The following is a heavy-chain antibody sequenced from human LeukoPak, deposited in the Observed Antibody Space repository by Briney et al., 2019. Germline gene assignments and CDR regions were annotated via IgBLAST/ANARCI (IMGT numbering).Heavy chain of an antibody. CDR3: ARDSSGYYYGAFDI. Sequence: PSETLSLTCTVSGGSISSSSYYWSWIRQPAGKGLEWIGRIYTSGSTNYNPSLKSRVTMSVDTSKNQFSLKLSSVTAADTAVYYCARDSSGYYYGAFDIWGQGTMVTVSS. V-gene: IGHV4-61*02. D-gene: IGHD3-22*01. CDR2: IYTSGST. J-gene: IGHJ3*02. CDR1: GGSISSSSYY.